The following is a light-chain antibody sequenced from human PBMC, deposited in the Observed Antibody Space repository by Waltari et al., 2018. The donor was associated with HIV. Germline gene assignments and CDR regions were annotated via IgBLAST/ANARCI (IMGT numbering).Light chain of an antibody. V-gene: IGLV3-1*01. Sequence: SYELTQPPSVSVSPGQTASIPCSGDKVGGKYACCDQQKPGQSPVLVIYQDSKRPSGIPERFSGSNSGNTATLTISGTQAMDEADYYCQAWDSSAVVFGGGTKLTVL. J-gene: IGLJ2*01. CDR1: KVGGKY. CDR3: QAWDSSAVV. CDR2: QDS.